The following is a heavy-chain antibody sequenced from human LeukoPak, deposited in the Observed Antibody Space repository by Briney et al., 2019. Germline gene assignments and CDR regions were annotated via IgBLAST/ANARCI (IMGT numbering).Heavy chain of an antibody. CDR1: GFTFSSYA. CDR3: AKASGQRDFWSGFDPAYDY. D-gene: IGHD3-3*01. J-gene: IGHJ4*02. CDR2: ISGSGGST. V-gene: IGHV3-23*01. Sequence: PGGSLRLSCAASGFTFSSYAMSWVRQAPGKGLEWVSAISGSGGSTYYADSVKGRFTISRDNSKNTLYLQMNSLRAEDTAVYYCAKASGQRDFWSGFDPAYDYWGQGTLVTVSS.